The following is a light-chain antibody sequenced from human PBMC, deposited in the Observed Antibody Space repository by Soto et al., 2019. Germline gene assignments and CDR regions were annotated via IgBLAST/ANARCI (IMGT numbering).Light chain of an antibody. CDR3: TSYTPSSTYV. Sequence: ALTQPASVSGSPGQSITISCTGTSSDVGNYDYVSWYQQYPGKAPKLMIYAVSRRPSGVSKRFSGSKSGNTASLTISGLQAEDEADYYCTSYTPSSTYVFGTGTKLTVL. CDR1: SSDVGNYDY. CDR2: AVS. V-gene: IGLV2-14*03. J-gene: IGLJ1*01.